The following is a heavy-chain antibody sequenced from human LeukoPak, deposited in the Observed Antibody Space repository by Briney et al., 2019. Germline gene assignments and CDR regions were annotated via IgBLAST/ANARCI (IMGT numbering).Heavy chain of an antibody. V-gene: IGHV1-18*01. CDR2: ISAYNGNT. J-gene: IGHJ4*02. CDR1: GYTFTSYG. CDR3: ARRSQLRFLEWLLEYYFDY. Sequence: GASVKVSCKASGYTFTSYGISWVRQAPGQGLEWMGWISAYNGNTNYAQKLQGRVTMTTDTSTSTAYMELRSLRSDDTAVYYCARRSQLRFLEWLLEYYFDYWGQGTLVTVSS. D-gene: IGHD3-3*01.